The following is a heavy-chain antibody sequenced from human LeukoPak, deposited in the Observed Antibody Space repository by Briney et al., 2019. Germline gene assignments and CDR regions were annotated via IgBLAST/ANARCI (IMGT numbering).Heavy chain of an antibody. CDR2: INPNSGGT. Sequence: GASVKVSCKASGYTFTGYYMHWVRQAPGQGLEWMGWINPNSGGTNYAQKFQGRVTMTRDTSISTAYMELSRLRSDDTAVYYCARDRDPKMTTGNWFDPWGQGTLVTVSS. V-gene: IGHV1-2*02. J-gene: IGHJ5*02. D-gene: IGHD4-17*01. CDR1: GYTFTGYY. CDR3: ARDRDPKMTTGNWFDP.